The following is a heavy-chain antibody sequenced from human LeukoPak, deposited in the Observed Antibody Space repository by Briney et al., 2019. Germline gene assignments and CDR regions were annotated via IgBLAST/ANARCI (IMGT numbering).Heavy chain of an antibody. CDR1: GFTVSRNY. J-gene: IGHJ4*02. D-gene: IGHD2-15*01. V-gene: IGHV3-53*01. Sequence: GGSLRLSCAASGFTVSRNYMSWVRQAPGKGLEWVSVIYSGGGTYYADSVKGRFTISRDNSKNTLYLQMNSLRAEDTAVYYCAKGRLAGYLDYWGQGTLVTVSS. CDR3: AKGRLAGYLDY. CDR2: IYSGGGT.